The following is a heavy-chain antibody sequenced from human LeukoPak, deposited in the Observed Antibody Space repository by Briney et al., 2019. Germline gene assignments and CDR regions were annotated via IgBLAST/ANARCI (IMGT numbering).Heavy chain of an antibody. CDR3: AGGSGWVTDS. J-gene: IGHJ4*02. V-gene: IGHV3-7*01. CDR1: GFTFSAYW. D-gene: IGHD6-19*01. Sequence: GGSLRLSCAASGFTFSAYWMNWVRQAPGKGLEWVANIKQDGSEKYYMASVKGRFTISRDNTKNSLYLQMNSLRAEDTAVYFCAGGSGWVTDSWGQGTLVTV. CDR2: IKQDGSEK.